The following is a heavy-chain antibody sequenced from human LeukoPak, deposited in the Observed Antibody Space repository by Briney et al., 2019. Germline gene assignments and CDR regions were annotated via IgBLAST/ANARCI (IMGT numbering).Heavy chain of an antibody. J-gene: IGHJ4*02. CDR3: ARAGYGSGSYLIHYFDY. Sequence: SGTLSLTCTVSGGSISSYYWSWIRQPPGKGLEWIGYIYYSGSTNYNPSLKSRVTMSVDTSKNQFSLKLSSVTAADTAVYYCARAGYGSGSYLIHYFDYWGQGTLVTVSS. CDR2: IYYSGST. V-gene: IGHV4-59*01. CDR1: GGSISSYY. D-gene: IGHD3-10*01.